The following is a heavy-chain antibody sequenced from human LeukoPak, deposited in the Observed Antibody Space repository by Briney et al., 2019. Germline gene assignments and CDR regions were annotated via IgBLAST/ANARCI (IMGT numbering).Heavy chain of an antibody. J-gene: IGHJ4*02. CDR1: GFTFSSYS. D-gene: IGHD5-24*01. CDR2: ISSSSSYI. Sequence: PGGSLRLSCAASGFTFSSYSMIWVRQAPGKGLEWVSSISSSSSYIYYADSVKGRFAISRDNAKNSLYLQMNSLRAEDTAVYYCAREGDGYTNYFDYWGQGTLVTVSS. CDR3: AREGDGYTNYFDY. V-gene: IGHV3-21*01.